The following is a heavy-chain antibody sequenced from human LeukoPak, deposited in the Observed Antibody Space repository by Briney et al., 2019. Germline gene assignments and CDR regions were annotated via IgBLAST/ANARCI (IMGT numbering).Heavy chain of an antibody. J-gene: IGHJ4*02. CDR2: INSNGQKT. Sequence: GGSLRLSCAASGFTFSNYAIHWVRQAPGKGLQFVSSINSNGQKTYYADSVKGRFTISRDYSKNTVFLQMGSLGADDMAVYYCARARRDGSNPYYFDYWGRGTLVSVSS. D-gene: IGHD2-8*01. CDR1: GFTFSNYA. V-gene: IGHV3-64*02. CDR3: ARARRDGSNPYYFDY.